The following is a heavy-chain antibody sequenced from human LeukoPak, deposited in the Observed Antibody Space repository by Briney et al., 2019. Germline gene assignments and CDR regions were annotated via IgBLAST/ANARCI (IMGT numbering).Heavy chain of an antibody. D-gene: IGHD1-14*01. Sequence: ASVKVSCKASGYTFTSYDINWVRQATGQGLEWMGWMNPNSGNTGYAQKFQGRVTMTRNTSISTAYMELSSLRSEDTAVYYCATTGGLLGAFDIWGQGTMVTVSS. CDR3: ATTGGLLGAFDI. V-gene: IGHV1-8*01. CDR2: MNPNSGNT. CDR1: GYTFTSYD. J-gene: IGHJ3*02.